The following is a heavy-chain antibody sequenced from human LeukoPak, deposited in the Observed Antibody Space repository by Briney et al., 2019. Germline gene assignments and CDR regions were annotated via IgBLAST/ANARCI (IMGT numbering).Heavy chain of an antibody. CDR2: IKEDGSDK. CDR1: GFTFSNYW. J-gene: IGHJ4*02. CDR3: ARDLARTDYVWGSYRTFDY. Sequence: GGSLRLSCAASGFTFSNYWMSWVRQAPGKGLERVANIKEDGSDKYYLDSVKGRFTISRDNAKNSLYLQMNSLRAEDTAVYYCARDLARTDYVWGSYRTFDYWGQGTLVTVSS. D-gene: IGHD3-16*02. V-gene: IGHV3-7*01.